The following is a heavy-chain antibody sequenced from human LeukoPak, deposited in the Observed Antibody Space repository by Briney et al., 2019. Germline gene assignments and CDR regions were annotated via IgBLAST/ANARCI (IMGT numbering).Heavy chain of an antibody. CDR3: ARVYGSGLKYYYYMDV. J-gene: IGHJ6*03. V-gene: IGHV3-48*04. CDR2: ISSSSSTI. Sequence: GGSLRLSCAASGFTFSSYSMNWVRQAPGKGLEWVSYISSSSSTIYYADSVKGRFTISRDNAKNSLYLQMNSLRAEDTAVYYCARVYGSGLKYYYYMDVWGKGTTVTVSS. D-gene: IGHD3-10*01. CDR1: GFTFSSYS.